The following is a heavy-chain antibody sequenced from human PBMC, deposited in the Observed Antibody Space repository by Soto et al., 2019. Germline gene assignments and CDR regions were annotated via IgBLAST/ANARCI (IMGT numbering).Heavy chain of an antibody. J-gene: IGHJ6*02. D-gene: IGHD6-13*01. CDR3: ARAREYSSSSPPTPSSPHYGMDV. CDR2: INHSGST. V-gene: IGHV4-34*01. CDR1: GGSFSGYY. Sequence: QVQLQQWGAGLLKPSETLSLTCAVYGGSFSGYYWSWIRQPPGKGLEWIGEINHSGSTNYNPSLKSRVTISVDTSKNQFSLKLSSVTAADAAVYYCARAREYSSSSPPTPSSPHYGMDVWGQGTTVTVSS.